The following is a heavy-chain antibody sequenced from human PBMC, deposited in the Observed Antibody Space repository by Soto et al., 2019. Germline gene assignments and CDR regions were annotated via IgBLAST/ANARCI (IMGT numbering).Heavy chain of an antibody. CDR3: AISVGGYYGSGSYYNEGVDAFDI. V-gene: IGHV1-24*01. J-gene: IGHJ3*02. Sequence: GASVKVSCKVSGYTLTELSMHWVRQAPGKGLEWMGGFDPEDGETIYAQKFQGRVTMTEDTSTDTAYMELSSLRSEDTAVYYCAISVGGYYGSGSYYNEGVDAFDIWG. CDR1: GYTLTELS. CDR2: FDPEDGET. D-gene: IGHD3-10*01.